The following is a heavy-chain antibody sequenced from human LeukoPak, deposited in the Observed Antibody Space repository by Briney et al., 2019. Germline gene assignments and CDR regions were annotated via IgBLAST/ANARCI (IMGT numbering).Heavy chain of an antibody. CDR2: IIPIFGTA. CDR3: AREWKVGAFYYFDY. Sequence: GSSVKVSCKASGGTFSSYAISWVRQAPGQGLEWMGRIIPIFGTANYAQKFQGRVTITTDESTSTAYMELSSLRSEDTAVYYCAREWKVGAFYYFDYWGQGTLVTVSS. J-gene: IGHJ4*02. CDR1: GGTFSSYA. V-gene: IGHV1-69*05. D-gene: IGHD1-26*01.